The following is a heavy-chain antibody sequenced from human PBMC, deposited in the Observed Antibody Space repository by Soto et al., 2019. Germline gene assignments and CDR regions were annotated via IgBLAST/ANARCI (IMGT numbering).Heavy chain of an antibody. CDR3: AREGSYYYDSSGYYYDAFDI. V-gene: IGHV1-69*13. J-gene: IGHJ3*02. CDR1: GGTFSSYA. Sequence: PSVKVSCKASGGTFSSYAISWVRQAPGPGLEWMGGIIPIFGTANYAQKFQGRVTITADESTSTAYMELSSLRSEDTDVYYCAREGSYYYDSSGYYYDAFDIWGQGTMVTVSS. D-gene: IGHD3-22*01. CDR2: IIPIFGTA.